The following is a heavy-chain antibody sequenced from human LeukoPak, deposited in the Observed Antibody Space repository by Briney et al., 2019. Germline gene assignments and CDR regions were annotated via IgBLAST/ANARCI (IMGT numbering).Heavy chain of an antibody. D-gene: IGHD6-13*01. V-gene: IGHV1-46*01. CDR1: GYTFTSYY. CDR2: INPSGGST. J-gene: IGHJ5*02. Sequence: ASVKVSCKASGYTFTSYYMHWVRQAPGQGLEWMGIINPSGGSTSYAQKFQGRVTITADESTSTAYMELSSLRSEDTAVYYCARGARDSSSWYWFDPWGQGTLVTVSS. CDR3: ARGARDSSSWYWFDP.